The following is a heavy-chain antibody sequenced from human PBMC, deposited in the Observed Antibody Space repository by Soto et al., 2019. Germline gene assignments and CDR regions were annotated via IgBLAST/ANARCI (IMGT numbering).Heavy chain of an antibody. D-gene: IGHD1-26*01. CDR2: IYSGGGT. V-gene: IGHV3-53*01. CDR1: GFTVSSNY. Sequence: PGGSLRLSCAASGFTVSSNYVTWVRQAPGKGLEWVSIIYSGGGTNYADSVKGRFTISRDPSKNTVFLQMNNLRADDTAVYYCARGSPIAGAWYYFDYWGQGTLVTVSS. J-gene: IGHJ4*02. CDR3: ARGSPIAGAWYYFDY.